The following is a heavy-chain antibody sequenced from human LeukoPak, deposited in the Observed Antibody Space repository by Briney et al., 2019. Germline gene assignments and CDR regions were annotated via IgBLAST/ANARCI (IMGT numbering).Heavy chain of an antibody. CDR2: IYISGTP. J-gene: IGHJ4*02. Sequence: PSETLSLTCTVSGGSIRSYYWSWVRQPPGKGLEWIGRIYISGTPNYNPSLRGRVTMSIDTSMNQFSLKLTSVTAADTAVYYCAREKMTTITTIDYWGQGTLVTVSS. CDR1: GGSIRSYY. CDR3: AREKMTTITTIDY. V-gene: IGHV4-4*07. D-gene: IGHD4-11*01.